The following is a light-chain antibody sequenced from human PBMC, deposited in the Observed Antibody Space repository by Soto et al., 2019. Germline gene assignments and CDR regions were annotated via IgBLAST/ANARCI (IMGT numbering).Light chain of an antibody. CDR2: AAS. CDR1: QSISSY. V-gene: IGKV1-39*01. CDR3: QQSYSTPRA. Sequence: DIQMTQSPSSLSSSVGDRVTITCRASQSISSYLNWYQQKPGKVPKLLIYAASSLQSGVPSRFSGSGSGTDFSLTISSLQTEDFATYYCQQSYSTPRACGQGTKVEIK. J-gene: IGKJ1*01.